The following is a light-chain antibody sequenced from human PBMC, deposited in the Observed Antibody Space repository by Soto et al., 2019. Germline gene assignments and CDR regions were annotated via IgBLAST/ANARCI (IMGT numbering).Light chain of an antibody. Sequence: PGERATLSCRASQGVSSSLAWYQRKPGQAPRLLIYDASKRATGIPARFSGSGSGTDFTLTISSLEPEDFAVYYCQQRSNWPPEVTFGPGTKVDIK. J-gene: IGKJ3*01. CDR1: QGVSSS. CDR2: DAS. CDR3: QQRSNWPPEVT. V-gene: IGKV3-11*01.